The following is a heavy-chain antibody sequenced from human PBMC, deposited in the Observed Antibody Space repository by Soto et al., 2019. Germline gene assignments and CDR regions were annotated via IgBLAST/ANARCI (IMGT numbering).Heavy chain of an antibody. CDR1: GGSISSSFY. J-gene: IGHJ3*02. CDR2: FYYTGST. D-gene: IGHD4-17*01. Sequence: PSETLSLTCTVSGGSISSSFYWDWIRQPPGKGLEWIGSFYYTGSTYYNPSLKSRVTISVDTSKNHFSLKLTSVTAADTAVYYCARPSSSTVTTGATFDIWGQGTMVTVS. CDR3: ARPSSSTVTTGATFDI. V-gene: IGHV4-39*02.